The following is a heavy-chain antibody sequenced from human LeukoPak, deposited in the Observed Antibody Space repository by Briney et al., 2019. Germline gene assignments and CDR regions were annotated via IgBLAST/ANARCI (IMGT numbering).Heavy chain of an antibody. CDR3: ANEEYCSSTSCYPD. V-gene: IGHV3-30*02. D-gene: IGHD2-2*01. CDR1: GFTFSSYG. CDR2: IRYDGSNK. Sequence: GGSLRLSCAASGFTFSSYGMHWVRQAPGKGLEWVSFIRYDGSNKYYADSVKGRFTISRDNSKNTLYLQMNSLRAEDTAVYYCANEEYCSSTSCYPDWGQGTLVTVSS. J-gene: IGHJ4*02.